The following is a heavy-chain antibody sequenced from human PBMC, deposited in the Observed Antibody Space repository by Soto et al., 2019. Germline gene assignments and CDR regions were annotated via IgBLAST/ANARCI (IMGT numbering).Heavy chain of an antibody. Sequence: GGSLRLSCAASGFTFSSYAMSWVRQAPGKGLEWVSAISGSDGTTYYADTVKGRFTFSRDNSKNKLYLQMNSLRVEDTAVYYCAKTANGWFSAFDIWGQGTMVTVSS. CDR3: AKTANGWFSAFDI. J-gene: IGHJ3*02. CDR2: ISGSDGTT. CDR1: GFTFSSYA. V-gene: IGHV3-23*01. D-gene: IGHD6-19*01.